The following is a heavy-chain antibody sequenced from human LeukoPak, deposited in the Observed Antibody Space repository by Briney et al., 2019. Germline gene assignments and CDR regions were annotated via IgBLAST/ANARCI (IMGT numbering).Heavy chain of an antibody. Sequence: SETLSLTCTVSGGSISSGDYYWSWIRQHPGEGLEWIGYIYYSGSTHYNPSLKSRVTISVDTSKNQFSLNLNSVTAADTAVYYCARGGYYFDYWGQGTLVTVSS. D-gene: IGHD5-12*01. CDR2: IYYSGST. V-gene: IGHV4-31*03. CDR3: ARGGYYFDY. CDR1: GGSISSGDYY. J-gene: IGHJ4*02.